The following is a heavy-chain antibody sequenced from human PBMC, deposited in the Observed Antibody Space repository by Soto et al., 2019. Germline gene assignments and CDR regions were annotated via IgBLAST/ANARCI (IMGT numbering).Heavy chain of an antibody. D-gene: IGHD3-9*01. Sequence: QVQLQESGPGLVKPSQTLSLTCTVSGGSINSGGYYWSWIRRHPGKGLEWIGYIYYRGSTYYNPSLKTRVTTAVDTSKNQFSLKLSSVTAADTAVYSCASDLTRYGMDVWGQGTTVTVSS. V-gene: IGHV4-31*03. CDR2: IYYRGST. J-gene: IGHJ6*02. CDR3: ASDLTRYGMDV. CDR1: GGSINSGGYY.